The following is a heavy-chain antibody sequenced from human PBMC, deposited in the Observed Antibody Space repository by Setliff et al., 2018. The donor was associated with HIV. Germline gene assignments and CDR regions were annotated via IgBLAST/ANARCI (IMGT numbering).Heavy chain of an antibody. CDR1: GGSLSGYY. V-gene: IGHV4-34*01. D-gene: IGHD6-13*01. J-gene: IGHJ3*02. CDR2: ISHSGIT. Sequence: SETLSLTCAVYGGSLSGYYWSWIRQPPGKGLEWIGEISHSGITNYNPFLKSRVSISVDTSKNQFSLTLTSVTAADTAVYYCARVPPQSAPNGAAVDAFDIWGQGTMVTVSS. CDR3: ARVPPQSAPNGAAVDAFDI.